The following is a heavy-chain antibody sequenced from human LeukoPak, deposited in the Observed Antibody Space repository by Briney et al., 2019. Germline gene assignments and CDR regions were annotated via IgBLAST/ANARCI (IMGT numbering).Heavy chain of an antibody. CDR1: GFTFSNYA. Sequence: PGGSLRLSCAASGFTFSNYAMSWVRQAPAKGLEWVSALSSSGGDTFYADSVKGRFTISRDTSKNTLYLQMYSLRAEDTAVYYCARVEWDGYNWVDFDYWGQGTLVTVSS. D-gene: IGHD5-24*01. J-gene: IGHJ4*02. CDR3: ARVEWDGYNWVDFDY. V-gene: IGHV3-23*01. CDR2: LSSSGGDT.